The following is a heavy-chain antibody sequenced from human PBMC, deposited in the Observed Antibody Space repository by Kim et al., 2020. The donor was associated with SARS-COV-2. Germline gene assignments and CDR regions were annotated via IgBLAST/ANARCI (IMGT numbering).Heavy chain of an antibody. V-gene: IGHV3-23*03. D-gene: IGHD1-26*01. J-gene: IGHJ3*02. Sequence: TVNGRFTISKDNSRDTLSLQMNRLRAEDTAVYYCGKPKGGSYSDAFDIWGQGTMVTVSS. CDR3: GKPKGGSYSDAFDI.